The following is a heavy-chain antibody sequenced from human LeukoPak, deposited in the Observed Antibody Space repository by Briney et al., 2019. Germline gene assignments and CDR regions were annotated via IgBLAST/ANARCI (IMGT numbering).Heavy chain of an antibody. CDR1: GYTFTTYY. J-gene: IGHJ4*02. V-gene: IGHV1-46*01. D-gene: IGHD5-24*01. CDR3: AIEVEISTITPLN. CDR2: INPSSGSS. Sequence: ASVKVSCKASGYTFTTYYMHWVRQAPGQGLEWMGIINPSSGSSSYGHKFQGRVTLTRDTSTSTDYMELSSLRSEDTAVYYCAIEVEISTITPLNWGQGTLVTVPS.